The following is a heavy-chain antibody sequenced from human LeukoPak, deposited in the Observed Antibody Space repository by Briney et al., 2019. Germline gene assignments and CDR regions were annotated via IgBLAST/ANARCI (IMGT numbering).Heavy chain of an antibody. CDR2: IYSGGST. CDR1: GFTLSSNY. CDR3: ARGAPYCSSTSCYVNWFDP. Sequence: GGSLRLSCAASGFTLSSNYMSWVRQAPGKGLEWVSVIYSGGSTYYTEYVRGRFTISRDNSKNTLYLQMNSLRAEDTAVYYCARGAPYCSSTSCYVNWFDPWGQGTLVTVSS. D-gene: IGHD2-2*01. V-gene: IGHV3-53*01. J-gene: IGHJ5*02.